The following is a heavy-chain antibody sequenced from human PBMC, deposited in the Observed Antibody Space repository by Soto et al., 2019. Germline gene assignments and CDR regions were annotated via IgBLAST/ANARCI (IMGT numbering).Heavy chain of an antibody. CDR1: GFTFSSYA. V-gene: IGHV3-64*01. CDR3: ASPFPG. Sequence: PGGSLRLSCAAPGFTFSSYAMHWVRQAPGKGLEYVSAISSNGGSTYYANSVKGRFTISRDNSKNTLYLQMGSLRAEDMAVYYCASPFPGWGQGTLVTVSS. J-gene: IGHJ4*02. CDR2: ISSNGGST.